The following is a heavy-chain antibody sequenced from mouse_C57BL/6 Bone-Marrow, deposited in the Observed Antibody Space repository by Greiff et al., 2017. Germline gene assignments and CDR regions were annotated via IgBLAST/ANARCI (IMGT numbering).Heavy chain of an antibody. CDR2: FHPYNDDT. CDR3: ARGGNYGGYYFVY. V-gene: IGHV1-47*01. Sequence: VKLVESGAELVKPGASVKMSCKASGYTFTTYPIEWMKQNHGKSLEWIGNFHPYNDDTKYNEKFKGKATLTVEKSSSTVYLELGRLTSDDSVVCYCARGGNYGGYYFVYWGQGTTHRVSS. CDR1: GYTFTTYP. J-gene: IGHJ2*01. D-gene: IGHD2-1*01.